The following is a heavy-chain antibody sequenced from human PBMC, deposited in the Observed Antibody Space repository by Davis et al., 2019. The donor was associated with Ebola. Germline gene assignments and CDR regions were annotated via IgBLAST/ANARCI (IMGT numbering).Heavy chain of an antibody. J-gene: IGHJ4*02. D-gene: IGHD4-17*01. Sequence: TLSLTCAVSGGPISSGGYSWSWIRQPPGKGLEWIGYIYYSGSTYYNPSLKSRVTISVDTSKNQFSLKLSFVTAADTAVYYCARGWDGDLIFDYWGQGTLVTVSS. CDR2: IYYSGST. CDR3: ARGWDGDLIFDY. CDR1: GGPISSGGYS. V-gene: IGHV4-31*11.